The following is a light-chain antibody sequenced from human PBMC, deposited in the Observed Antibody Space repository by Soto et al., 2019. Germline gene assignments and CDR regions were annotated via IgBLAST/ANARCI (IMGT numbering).Light chain of an antibody. V-gene: IGKV3-20*01. Sequence: EIVLTQSPGTLSLSPGERATLSCRASQSVSSSLAWYQHKPGQAPRLLIYDASSRATGIADRFSGSGSGTDFTLTISRLEPEDFAVYYCHQYGRSPRLTFGGGTKVEIK. CDR2: DAS. CDR1: QSVSSS. J-gene: IGKJ4*01. CDR3: HQYGRSPRLT.